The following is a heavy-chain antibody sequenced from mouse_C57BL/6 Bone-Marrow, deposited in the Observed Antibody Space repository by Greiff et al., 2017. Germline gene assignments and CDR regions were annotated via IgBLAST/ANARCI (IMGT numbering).Heavy chain of an antibody. J-gene: IGHJ3*01. V-gene: IGHV1-69*01. Sequence: VQLQQPGAELVMPGASVKLSCKASGYTFTSYWMHWVKQRPGQGLEWIGEIDPSDSYTNYNQKFKGKSTLTVDKSSSTAYMQRSSLTSEDSAVYYSAREKRLIGGFAYWGQGTLVTVSA. CDR1: GYTFTSYW. D-gene: IGHD2-14*01. CDR3: AREKRLIGGFAY. CDR2: IDPSDSYT.